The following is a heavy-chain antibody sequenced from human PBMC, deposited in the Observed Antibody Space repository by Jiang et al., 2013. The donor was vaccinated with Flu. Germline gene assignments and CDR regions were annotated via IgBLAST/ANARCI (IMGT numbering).Heavy chain of an antibody. D-gene: IGHD4-11*01. J-gene: IGHJ4*02. CDR2: ISYDGSNK. CDR3: AKVTVTALDY. V-gene: IGHV3-30*18. CDR1: GFTFSSYG. Sequence: VQLLESGGGVVQPGRSLRLSCAASGFTFSSYGMHWVRQAPGKGLEWVAVISYDGSNKYYADSAKGRFTISRDNSKNTLYLQMNSLRAEDTAVYYCAKVTVTALDYWGQGTLVTVSS.